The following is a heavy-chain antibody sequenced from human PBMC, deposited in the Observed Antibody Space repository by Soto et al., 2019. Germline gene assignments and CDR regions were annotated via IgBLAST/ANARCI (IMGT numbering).Heavy chain of an antibody. J-gene: IGHJ4*02. CDR1: GYTFTSYS. V-gene: IGHV1-3*01. CDR3: ARRNGVAVAGILDY. D-gene: IGHD6-19*01. Sequence: GASVKVSCKASGYTFTSYSMHWVRQAPGQRLEWMGWINAGNGNTKYSQKFQGRVTITRDTSASTAYMELSSLTSEDTAVYYCARRNGVAVAGILDYWGQGTPVTVSS. CDR2: INAGNGNT.